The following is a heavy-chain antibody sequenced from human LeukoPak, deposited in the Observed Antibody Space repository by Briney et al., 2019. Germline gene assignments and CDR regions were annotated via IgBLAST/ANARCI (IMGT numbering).Heavy chain of an antibody. J-gene: IGHJ6*03. V-gene: IGHV3-23*01. CDR3: ARALGLYYYYMDV. Sequence: GGSLRLSCAASGFTFSNYAMSWVRQAPGKGLEWVSAISGSGGSTYYADSVKGRFTISRDNSKNTLYLQMNSLRAEDTAVYYCARALGLYYYYMDVWGKGTTVTVSS. CDR1: GFTFSNYA. D-gene: IGHD3-16*02. CDR2: ISGSGGST.